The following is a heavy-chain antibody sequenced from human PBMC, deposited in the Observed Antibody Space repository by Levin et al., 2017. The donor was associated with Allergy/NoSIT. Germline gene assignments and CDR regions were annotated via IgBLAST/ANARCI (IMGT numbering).Heavy chain of an antibody. D-gene: IGHD6-19*01. Sequence: GGSLRLSCSASGIAFRDYWMHWVRQVPGKGLMWVSRINSDGSSSNYADSLKGRFTISRDNAKNTLYLQMNSLRAEDTAVYFCARGQYSNGWYGYGLNIWGHGTTVTVSS. V-gene: IGHV3-74*01. J-gene: IGHJ6*02. CDR2: INSDGSSS. CDR3: ARGQYSNGWYGYGLNI. CDR1: GIAFRDYW.